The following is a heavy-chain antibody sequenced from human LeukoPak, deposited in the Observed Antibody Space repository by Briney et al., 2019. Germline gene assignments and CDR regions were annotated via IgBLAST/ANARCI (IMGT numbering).Heavy chain of an antibody. J-gene: IGHJ4*02. CDR3: ARGVPRYCRSPGRAAAGVCGVY. CDR2: ISAYNGNT. CDR1: GYTFTSYG. V-gene: IGHV1-18*01. D-gene: IGHD6-13*01. Sequence: GASVKVSCKASGYTFTSYGISWVRQAPGQGLEWMGWISAYNGNTNYAQKLQGRVTMTTDTSTSTAYMELSSLRSDDTAVYYCARGVPRYCRSPGRAAAGVCGVYWGQGTLVTVSS.